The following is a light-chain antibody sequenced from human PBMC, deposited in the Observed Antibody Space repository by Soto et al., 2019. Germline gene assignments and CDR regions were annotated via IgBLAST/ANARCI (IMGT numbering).Light chain of an antibody. CDR3: SSHASNRDVL. CDR2: DVS. V-gene: IGLV2-14*03. Sequence: QSALTQPASVSGSPGQSITISCTGTSSDVGGYNYVSWYQQYPGKAPKLLIYDVSNRPSGVSNRFSGSKSANTASLTISGLQPEDEADYYCSSHASNRDVLFGGGTQLTVL. J-gene: IGLJ3*02. CDR1: SSDVGGYNY.